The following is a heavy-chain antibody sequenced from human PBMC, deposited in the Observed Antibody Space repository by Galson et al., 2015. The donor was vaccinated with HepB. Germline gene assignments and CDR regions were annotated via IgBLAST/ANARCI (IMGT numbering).Heavy chain of an antibody. CDR2: ISSSSSYI. V-gene: IGHV3-21*01. Sequence: SLRLSCAASGFTFSSYSMNWVRQAPGKGLEWVSSISSSSSYIYYADSMKGRFTISRDNAKNSLYLQMNSLRAEDTAVYFCYYYGMDVWGQGTTVTVSS. CDR1: GFTFSSYS. CDR3: YYYGMDV. J-gene: IGHJ6*02.